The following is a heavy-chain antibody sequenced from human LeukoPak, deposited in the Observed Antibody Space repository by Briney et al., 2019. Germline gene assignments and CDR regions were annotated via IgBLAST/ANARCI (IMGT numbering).Heavy chain of an antibody. CDR3: AREGSSGARNAFGI. D-gene: IGHD6-19*01. CDR1: GYTFTGYY. Sequence: ASVTVSCKASGYTFTGYYMHWVRQAPGQGLEWMGWINPNSGGTNYAQKFQGRVTMTRDTSISTAYMELSRLRSDDTAVYYCAREGSSGARNAFGIWGQGTMVTVSS. V-gene: IGHV1-2*02. CDR2: INPNSGGT. J-gene: IGHJ3*02.